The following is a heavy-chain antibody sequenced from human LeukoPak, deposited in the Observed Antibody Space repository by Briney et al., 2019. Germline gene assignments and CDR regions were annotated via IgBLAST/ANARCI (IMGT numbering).Heavy chain of an antibody. V-gene: IGHV3-30*18. CDR3: AKTGSSTTFYYYYMDV. D-gene: IGHD2-2*01. CDR1: GFTFNNYL. Sequence: GGSLRLSCAASGFTFNNYLMHWVRQAPGKGLEWVAVISYDGSNKYYVDSVKGRFTISRDTSKNTLYLQMNSLRGEDTAVYYCAKTGSSTTFYYYYMDVWGKGTTVTVSS. J-gene: IGHJ6*03. CDR2: ISYDGSNK.